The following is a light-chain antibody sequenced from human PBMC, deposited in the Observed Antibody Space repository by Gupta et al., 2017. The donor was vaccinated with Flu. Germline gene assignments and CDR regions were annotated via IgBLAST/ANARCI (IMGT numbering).Light chain of an antibody. Sequence: DIQMTQSPSSLSASIGDRVFITCRASQSIGGWLAWYQQKPGKAPKLLIYKASGVETGVPSRFSGSGSGTEFTLTINSLQPDDSATYYCQQNNSSRRTFGQGTXVEIK. CDR2: KAS. V-gene: IGKV1-5*03. CDR1: QSIGGW. CDR3: QQNNSSRRT. J-gene: IGKJ1*01.